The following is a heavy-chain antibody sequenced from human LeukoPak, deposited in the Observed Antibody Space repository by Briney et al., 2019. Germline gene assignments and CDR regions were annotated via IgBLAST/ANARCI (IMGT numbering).Heavy chain of an antibody. Sequence: GGSLRLSCAASGFTFSSYSMNWVRQAPGKGLEWVSSISSSSSYIYYADSVKGRFTISRDNAKNSLYLQINSLRAEDTAVYYCARLSTGSADPWGQGTLVTVSS. J-gene: IGHJ5*02. CDR1: GFTFSSYS. CDR2: ISSSSSYI. CDR3: ARLSTGSADP. D-gene: IGHD4-17*01. V-gene: IGHV3-21*01.